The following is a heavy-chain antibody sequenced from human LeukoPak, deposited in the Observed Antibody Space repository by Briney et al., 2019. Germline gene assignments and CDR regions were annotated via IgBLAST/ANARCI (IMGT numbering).Heavy chain of an antibody. CDR1: GFTFSSYW. Sequence: GGSLRLSCAASGFTFSSYWMHWVRQAPGKGLVWVSRINSDGSSTSYADSVKGRFTISRDNAKNTLYLQMNSLRAEDTAVYYCAREWECSGGSCYDGPLLLYAFDIWGQGTMVTVSS. J-gene: IGHJ3*02. CDR3: AREWECSGGSCYDGPLLLYAFDI. CDR2: INSDGSST. V-gene: IGHV3-74*01. D-gene: IGHD2-15*01.